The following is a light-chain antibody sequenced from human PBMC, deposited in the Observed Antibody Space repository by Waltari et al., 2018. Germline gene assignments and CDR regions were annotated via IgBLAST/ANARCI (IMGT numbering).Light chain of an antibody. CDR1: SSDIGSYNL. CDR2: DVT. CDR3: CSYAGFSTVV. V-gene: IGLV2-23*02. Sequence: QSALTQPASVSGSPGQSITISCTGTSSDIGSYNLVSWYQQHPGKAPKLMIYDVTKRPSGISSRFPGSKSGITASLTISGLQAEDEADYYCCSYAGFSTVVFGGGTKLTVL. J-gene: IGLJ2*01.